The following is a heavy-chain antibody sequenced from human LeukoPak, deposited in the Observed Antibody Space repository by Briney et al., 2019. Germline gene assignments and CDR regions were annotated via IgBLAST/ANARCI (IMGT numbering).Heavy chain of an antibody. J-gene: IGHJ3*02. CDR2: IKQDGSEK. V-gene: IGHV3-7*03. D-gene: IGHD3-22*01. Sequence: PGGSLRLSCAASGFTFSSYWMSWVRQAPGKGLEWVANIKQDGSEKYYVDSVKGRFTISRANSKNTLYLQMNSLRAEDTAVYHCAKGRYYYDSSDAFEIWGQGTMVTVSS. CDR1: GFTFSSYW. CDR3: AKGRYYYDSSDAFEI.